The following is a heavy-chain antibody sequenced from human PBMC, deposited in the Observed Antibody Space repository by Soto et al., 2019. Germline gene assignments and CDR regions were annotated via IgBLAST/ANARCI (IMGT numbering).Heavy chain of an antibody. CDR3: ARVKYRSYPAYYYYGMDV. J-gene: IGHJ6*02. CDR1: GGSISSYY. V-gene: IGHV4-59*01. CDR2: IYYSGST. Sequence: QVQLQESGPGLVKPSETLSLTCTVSGGSISSYYWSWIRQPPGKGLEWIGYIYYSGSTNYNPSLKRRVTLSVDTSKNQSSLNLSPVTAADTAVYYCARVKYRSYPAYYYYGMDVWGQGTTVTVSS. D-gene: IGHD6-6*01.